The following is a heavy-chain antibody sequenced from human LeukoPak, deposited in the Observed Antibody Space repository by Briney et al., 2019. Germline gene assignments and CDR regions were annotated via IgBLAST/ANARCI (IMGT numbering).Heavy chain of an antibody. CDR1: GGSFSGYY. CDR3: ARLMVYAGLGLDYFDY. Sequence: SETLSLTCAVYGGSFSGYYWSWIRQPPGKGLEWIGSIYHSGSTYYNPSLKSRVTISVDTSKNQFSLKLSSVTAADTAVYYCARLMVYAGLGLDYFDYWGQGTLVTVSS. D-gene: IGHD2-8*01. V-gene: IGHV4-34*01. J-gene: IGHJ4*02. CDR2: IYHSGST.